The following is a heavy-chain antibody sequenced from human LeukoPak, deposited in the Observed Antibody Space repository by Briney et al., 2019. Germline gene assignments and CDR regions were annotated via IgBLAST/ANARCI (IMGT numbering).Heavy chain of an antibody. Sequence: PGESLKISCKGSGYSFHSFWIGWVRQLPGKGLEWMGIIYPDNSDTKYSPSFQGQVTFSADKSINTAYLQWSSLKASDAAIYYCARRAPSQIWFDPWGQGTLVTVSS. CDR1: GYSFHSFW. J-gene: IGHJ5*02. CDR2: IYPDNSDT. CDR3: ARRAPSQIWFDP. V-gene: IGHV5-51*01.